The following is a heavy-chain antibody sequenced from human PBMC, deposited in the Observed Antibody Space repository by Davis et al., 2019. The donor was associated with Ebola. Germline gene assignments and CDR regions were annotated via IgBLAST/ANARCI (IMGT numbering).Heavy chain of an antibody. D-gene: IGHD6-13*01. CDR1: GFTFRSYD. V-gene: IGHV3-13*01. J-gene: IGHJ5*01. CDR3: ARAGFGSTWFDC. Sequence: GESLKIYCAASGFTFRSYDMHWGRQAKGKGLEWVSAIGAAGDTYYPVSVKGRFTISRENAKNSLYLQMNSLRAEDTAVYYCARAGFGSTWFDCWGQGILVTVSS. CDR2: IGAAGDT.